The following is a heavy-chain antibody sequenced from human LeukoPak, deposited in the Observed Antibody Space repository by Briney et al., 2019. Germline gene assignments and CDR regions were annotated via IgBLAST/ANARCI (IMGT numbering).Heavy chain of an antibody. CDR2: IYYSGST. Sequence: SETLSLTCTVSGGSISSYYWSWIRQPPGKGLEWIGYIYYSGSTNYNPSLKSRVTISVDTSKNQFSLKLSSVTAADTAVYYCARGTQPLWFGELYAFDIWGQGTMVTVSS. CDR1: GGSISSYY. J-gene: IGHJ3*02. V-gene: IGHV4-59*08. CDR3: ARGTQPLWFGELYAFDI. D-gene: IGHD3-10*01.